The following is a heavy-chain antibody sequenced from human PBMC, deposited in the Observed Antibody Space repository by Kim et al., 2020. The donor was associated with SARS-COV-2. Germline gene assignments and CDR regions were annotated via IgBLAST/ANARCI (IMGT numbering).Heavy chain of an antibody. D-gene: IGHD2-15*01. J-gene: IGHJ4*02. CDR1: GYISTTYA. Sequence: ASVKVSCKASGYISTTYALNWLRQAPGQGLEWMGWINTNTGNPTYAQDFTERFVFSLDTSVSTAYLQISSLKAEDTAVYYCARGIGYCDRTRCTPGVDYWGQGTLVTVSS. V-gene: IGHV7-4-1*02. CDR2: INTNTGNP. CDR3: ARGIGYCDRTRCTPGVDY.